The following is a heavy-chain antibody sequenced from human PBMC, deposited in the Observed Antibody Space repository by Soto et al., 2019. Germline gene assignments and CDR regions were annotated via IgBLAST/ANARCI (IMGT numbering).Heavy chain of an antibody. J-gene: IGHJ5*02. CDR1: GYAFTSYG. V-gene: IGHV1-18*01. Sequence: GASVKVSCKASGYAFTSYGISRVRQAPGPGLEWMGWISAYNGNTNYAQKLQGRVTMTTDTSTSTAYMELRSLRSDDTAVYYCPRATGGWNDRWFAPWGQGPLVTVSP. CDR3: PRATGGWNDRWFAP. CDR2: ISAYNGNT. D-gene: IGHD1-1*01.